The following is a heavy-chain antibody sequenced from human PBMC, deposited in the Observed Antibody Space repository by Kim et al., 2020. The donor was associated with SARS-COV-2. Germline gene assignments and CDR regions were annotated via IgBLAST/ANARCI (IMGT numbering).Heavy chain of an antibody. CDR2: ISSSSSTI. CDR1: GFTFSSYS. Sequence: GGSLRLSCAASGFTFSSYSMNWVRQAPGKGLEWVSYISSSSSTIYYADSVKGRFTISRDNSKNTLYLQMNSLRAEDTAVYYCARAVKTMIVFDHYGMDVWGQGTTVTVSS. D-gene: IGHD3-22*01. CDR3: ARAVKTMIVFDHYGMDV. J-gene: IGHJ6*02. V-gene: IGHV3-48*01.